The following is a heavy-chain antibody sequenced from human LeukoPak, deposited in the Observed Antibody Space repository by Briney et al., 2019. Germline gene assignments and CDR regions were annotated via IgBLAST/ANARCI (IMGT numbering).Heavy chain of an antibody. J-gene: IGHJ3*02. CDR2: IIPNSGGT. CDR1: GYTFTGYI. Sequence: GASVKVSCKASGYTFTGYIIHWVRQAPGQGLEWMGRIIPNSGGTDYALKFQGRVTMTRDTSINTAYMELSGLTSDDTAIYYCARFYSTNRDAFDIWGQGTMVTVSS. CDR3: ARFYSTNRDAFDI. V-gene: IGHV1-2*06. D-gene: IGHD1-14*01.